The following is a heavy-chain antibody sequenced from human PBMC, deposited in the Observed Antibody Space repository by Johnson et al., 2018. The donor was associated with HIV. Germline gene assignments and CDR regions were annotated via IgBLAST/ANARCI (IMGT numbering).Heavy chain of an antibody. D-gene: IGHD5-18*01. CDR3: AKGEAQEGWIQLWSYAFDI. Sequence: VKLVESGGGLVQPGGSLRLSCAASGFTFSTYWMSWVRQAPGKGLEWVANIKQDGSEKYYVDSVKGRFTISRDNSRNTLYLQMSNLRTEETAVYYCAKGEAQEGWIQLWSYAFDIWGQGTMVTVSS. V-gene: IGHV3-7*02. J-gene: IGHJ3*02. CDR2: IKQDGSEK. CDR1: GFTFSTYW.